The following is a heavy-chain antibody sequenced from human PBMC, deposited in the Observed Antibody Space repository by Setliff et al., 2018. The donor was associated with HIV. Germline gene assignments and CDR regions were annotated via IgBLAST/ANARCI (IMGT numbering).Heavy chain of an antibody. CDR3: AGSRGYFVKAE. CDR2: IWYDGTNK. V-gene: IGHV3-33*01. D-gene: IGHD3-22*01. Sequence: PGGSLRLSCVTSGFRFSSFGMHWVRQAPGKGLEWVALIWYDGTNKNYADSVKGRFTISRDNSKDSLYLQMNSLRGEDTAVYYCAGSRGYFVKAEWGQGTLVTVSS. J-gene: IGHJ4*02. CDR1: GFRFSSFG.